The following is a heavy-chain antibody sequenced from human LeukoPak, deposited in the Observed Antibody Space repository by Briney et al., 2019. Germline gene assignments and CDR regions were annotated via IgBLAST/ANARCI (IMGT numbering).Heavy chain of an antibody. CDR3: ACSSTSLRFDP. CDR1: GYSISSGYY. Sequence: SETLSLTCAVSGYSISSGYYWGWIRQPPGEGLEWIGSIYHSGSTYYNPSLKSRVTISVDTSKNQFSLKLSSVTAADTAVYYCACSSTSLRFDPWGQGTLVTVSS. J-gene: IGHJ5*02. D-gene: IGHD2-2*01. CDR2: IYHSGST. V-gene: IGHV4-38-2*01.